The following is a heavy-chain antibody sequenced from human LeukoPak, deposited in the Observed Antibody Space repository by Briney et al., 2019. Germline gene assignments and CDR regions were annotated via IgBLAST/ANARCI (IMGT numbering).Heavy chain of an antibody. V-gene: IGHV4-59*12. J-gene: IGHJ6*02. CDR1: GGSISSYY. CDR2: IYYTGAT. D-gene: IGHD3-22*01. Sequence: PSETLSLTCTVSGGSISSYYWSWIRLPPGKGLEWIGYIYYTGATYYNPSLKSRVTISLDTSKNQFSLKLTSVTAADTAVYYCARGRTYYYDTSGYYPSIYYGMDVWGQGTTVIVSS. CDR3: ARGRTYYYDTSGYYPSIYYGMDV.